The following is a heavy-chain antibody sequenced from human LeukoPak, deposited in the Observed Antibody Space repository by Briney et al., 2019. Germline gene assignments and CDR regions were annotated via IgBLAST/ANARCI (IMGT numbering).Heavy chain of an antibody. CDR3: ATDDAAAAGRHFEY. CDR2: ISPKNGDT. J-gene: IGHJ4*02. Sequence: ASVKVSCKTSENTFSAYYMNWVRQAPGLGLEWMGWISPKNGDTIFAQKFRGRVTMTRDTSISTVYMELSRLTYDDTAVYYCATDDAAAAGRHFEYWGQGTLVTVSS. CDR1: ENTFSAYY. V-gene: IGHV1-2*02. D-gene: IGHD6-13*01.